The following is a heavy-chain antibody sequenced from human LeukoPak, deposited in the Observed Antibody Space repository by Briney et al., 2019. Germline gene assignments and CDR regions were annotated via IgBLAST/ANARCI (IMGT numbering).Heavy chain of an antibody. Sequence: ASVKVSCKASGYSFNSYGIIWVRQAPGQGLEWMGWISGYNGNTKYAQKFQGRVTMTTDTSTSTAYMDVRSLRSDDTAVYYCARDFFPWRSPDAFDIWGQGTMVTVSS. CDR3: ARDFFPWRSPDAFDI. J-gene: IGHJ3*02. V-gene: IGHV1-18*01. CDR1: GYSFNSYG. CDR2: ISGYNGNT. D-gene: IGHD3-3*01.